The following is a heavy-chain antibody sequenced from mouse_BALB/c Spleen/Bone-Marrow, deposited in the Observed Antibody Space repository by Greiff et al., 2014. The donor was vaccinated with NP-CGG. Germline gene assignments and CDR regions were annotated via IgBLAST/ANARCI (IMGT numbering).Heavy chain of an antibody. CDR2: FYPGSGSI. CDR3: ARHEDLDIRRRLSAMDY. Sequence: QVQLKESGAELVKPGTSVNLSCKASGYTFTDYIIHWVKQGSGQGLEWIGWFYPGSGSIKYNEKFKDKATLTADKSSNTVYMELSRLTSEDSAVYFCARHEDLDIRRRLSAMDYWGQGTSVTVSS. CDR1: GYTFTDYI. V-gene: IGHV1-62-2*01. J-gene: IGHJ4*01. D-gene: IGHD2-12*01.